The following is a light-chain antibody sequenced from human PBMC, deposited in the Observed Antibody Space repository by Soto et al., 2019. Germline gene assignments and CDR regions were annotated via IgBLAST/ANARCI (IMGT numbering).Light chain of an antibody. V-gene: IGKV1-17*03. Sequence: DVQMTQSPSAMSASVGDRVTITCRASQGISNFLAWFQQKPGKVPKRLIYGASNLQSGVPSRFSGSGSGTEFTLTISSLQSEDFATYYCPQPNSYPWTFGQGTKVAI. J-gene: IGKJ1*01. CDR3: PQPNSYPWT. CDR2: GAS. CDR1: QGISNF.